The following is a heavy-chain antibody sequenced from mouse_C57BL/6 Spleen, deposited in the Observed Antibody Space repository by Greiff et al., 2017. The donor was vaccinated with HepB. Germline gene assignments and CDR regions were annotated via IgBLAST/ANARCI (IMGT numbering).Heavy chain of an antibody. CDR1: GFTFSDYG. CDR2: ISSGSSPI. J-gene: IGHJ3*01. V-gene: IGHV5-17*01. Sequence: EVHLVESGGGLVKPGGSLKLSCAASGFTFSDYGMHWVRQAPEKGLEWVAYISSGSSPIYYADTVKGRFTISRDNAKNTLFLQMTSLRSEDTAMYYCARDDYEGWFAYWGQGTLVTVSA. D-gene: IGHD2-4*01. CDR3: ARDDYEGWFAY.